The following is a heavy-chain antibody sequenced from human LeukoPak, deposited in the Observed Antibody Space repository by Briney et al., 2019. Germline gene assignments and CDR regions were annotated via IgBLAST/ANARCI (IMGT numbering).Heavy chain of an antibody. Sequence: KSSETLSLTCAVYGGSFSGYYWSWIRQPPGKGLEWIGEINHSGSTNYNPSLKSRVTISVDTSKNQFSLKLSSVTAADTAVYYCAGGVAAVSDVWGKGTTVPVSS. CDR1: GGSFSGYY. J-gene: IGHJ6*04. CDR2: INHSGST. V-gene: IGHV4-34*01. CDR3: AGGVAAVSDV. D-gene: IGHD6-13*01.